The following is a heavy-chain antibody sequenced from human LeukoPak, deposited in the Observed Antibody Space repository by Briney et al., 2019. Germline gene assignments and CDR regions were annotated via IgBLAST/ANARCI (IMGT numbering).Heavy chain of an antibody. D-gene: IGHD2-2*01. Sequence: PSETLSLTCTVSGGSISSSSYYWGWIRQPPGKGLEWIGSIYYSGSTNYNPSLKSRVTISVDTSKNQFSLKLSSVTAADTAVYYCARDGCSSTSCYHLGYNWFDPWGQGTLVTVSS. V-gene: IGHV4-39*07. CDR3: ARDGCSSTSCYHLGYNWFDP. CDR2: IYYSGST. J-gene: IGHJ5*02. CDR1: GGSISSSSYY.